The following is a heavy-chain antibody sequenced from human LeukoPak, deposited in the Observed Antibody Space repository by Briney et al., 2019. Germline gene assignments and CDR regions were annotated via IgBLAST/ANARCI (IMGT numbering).Heavy chain of an antibody. V-gene: IGHV3-23*01. CDR1: GFTLSSYA. D-gene: IGHD2-21*01. CDR3: AKAPVTTCSGAYCYPFDY. CDR2: ISVSGNT. J-gene: IGHJ4*02. Sequence: GGSLRLSCAASGFTLSSYAMSWVRQAPGKGLEWVSAISVSGNTYHADSVKGWFTISRDSSKNTLYLQMNRLRAEDAAVYYCAKAPVTTCSGAYCYPFDYWGQGTLVTVSS.